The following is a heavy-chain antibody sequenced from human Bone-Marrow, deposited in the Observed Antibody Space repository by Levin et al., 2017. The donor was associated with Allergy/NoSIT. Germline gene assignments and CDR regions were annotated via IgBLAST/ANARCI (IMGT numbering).Heavy chain of an antibody. Sequence: SLKISCAASGFTFDDYAMNWVRQAPGKGLEWVSGISWNSGNIGYAYSVKGRFTISRDNAKNSLYLQMNSLRAEDTALYYCAKDSCSTFSCYLNYWGKGTLVTVSS. CDR3: AKDSCSTFSCYLNY. CDR1: GFTFDDYA. CDR2: ISWNSGNI. D-gene: IGHD2-2*01. J-gene: IGHJ4*02. V-gene: IGHV3-9*01.